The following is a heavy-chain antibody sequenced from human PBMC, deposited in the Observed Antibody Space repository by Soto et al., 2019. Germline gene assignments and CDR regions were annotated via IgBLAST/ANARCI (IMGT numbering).Heavy chain of an antibody. V-gene: IGHV3-33*01. CDR3: ARESGALTVTRYNWFDP. J-gene: IGHJ5*02. D-gene: IGHD4-4*01. CDR2: IWYDGSNK. CDR1: GFTFSSYG. Sequence: QVQLVESGGGVVQPGRSLRLSCAASGFTFSSYGMHWVRQAPGKGLDWVAVIWYDGSNKYYADSVKGRFTISRDNSKNTLYLQMNSLRAEDTAVYYCARESGALTVTRYNWFDPWGQGNLGTVSS.